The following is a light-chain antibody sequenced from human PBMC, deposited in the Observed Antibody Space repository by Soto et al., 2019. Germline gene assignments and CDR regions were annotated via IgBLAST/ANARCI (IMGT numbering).Light chain of an antibody. CDR3: QQYGSSLFT. V-gene: IGKV3-15*01. CDR2: GSS. CDR1: HSISDT. J-gene: IGKJ3*01. Sequence: EIVMTQSPATLSVSPGERATLSCRASHSISDTLAWYQQKPGQAPRLLIFGSSTRAPGIPARFSASGSETEFTLTITTLQSEDFAVYYCQQYGSSLFTFGPGTKVDIK.